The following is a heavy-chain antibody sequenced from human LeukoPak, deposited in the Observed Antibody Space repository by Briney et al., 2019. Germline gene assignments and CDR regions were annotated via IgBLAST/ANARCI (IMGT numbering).Heavy chain of an antibody. CDR3: ARDLLYSWLNYFDY. CDR1: RFTFSSYW. CDR2: IKQDGSEK. V-gene: IGHV3-7*03. J-gene: IGHJ4*02. D-gene: IGHD5-12*01. Sequence: GGSLRLSCAASRFTFSSYWMSRVRQAPGKGLEWVANIKQDGSEKYYVDSVKGRFTISRDNAKNSLYLQMNSLRAEDTAVYYCARDLLYSWLNYFDYWGQGTLVTVSS.